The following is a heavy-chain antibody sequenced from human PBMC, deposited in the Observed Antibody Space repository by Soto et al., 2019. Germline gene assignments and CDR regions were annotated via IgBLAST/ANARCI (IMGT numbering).Heavy chain of an antibody. V-gene: IGHV3-23*01. J-gene: IGHJ4*02. CDR3: AQRSPHSRACYSPIFDY. Sequence: GGSLRLSCAASGFSFSDYAMSWVRQAPGNGLEWVSVISESVGSTQYADSVRGRVTVSRDNAKNSLSLRMNSIRDEDTAVYFFAQRSPHSRACYSPIFDYWRQGALVTVSS. CDR1: GFSFSDYA. D-gene: IGHD2-21*02. CDR2: ISESVGST.